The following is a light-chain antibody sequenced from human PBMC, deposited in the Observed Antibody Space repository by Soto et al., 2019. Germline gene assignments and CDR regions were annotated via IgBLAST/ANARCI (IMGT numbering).Light chain of an antibody. V-gene: IGLV2-8*01. CDR2: EVS. CDR1: SSDVGGYNY. Sequence: QSVLTQPPSASGSPGQSVTISCTGTSSDVGGYNYVSWYQPHPGKAPKLMIYEVSKRPSGVPDRFSGSKSGNTASLTVSGLQAEDEADYYCSSYAGSNNFVFGGGTKLTVL. CDR3: SSYAGSNNFV. J-gene: IGLJ2*01.